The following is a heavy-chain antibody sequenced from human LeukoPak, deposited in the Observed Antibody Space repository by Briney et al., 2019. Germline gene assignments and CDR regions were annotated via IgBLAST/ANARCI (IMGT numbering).Heavy chain of an antibody. D-gene: IGHD2-2*01. CDR3: AIGPSIVVIPAASNYYMDV. CDR2: IYYSGST. CDR1: GGSISSYY. J-gene: IGHJ6*03. V-gene: IGHV4-59*01. Sequence: PSETLSLTCTVSGGSISSYYWSWIRQPPGKGLEWIGYIYYSGSTNYNPSLKSRVTISVDTSKNQFSLKLSSVTAADTAVYYCAIGPSIVVIPAASNYYMDVWGKGTTVTVSS.